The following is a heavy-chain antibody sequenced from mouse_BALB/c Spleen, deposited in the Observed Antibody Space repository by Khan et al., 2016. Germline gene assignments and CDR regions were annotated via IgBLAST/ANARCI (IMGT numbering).Heavy chain of an antibody. D-gene: IGHD2-13*01. CDR1: GFTFSNYW. CDR3: TKLDYYYAMDY. V-gene: IGHV6-6*02. Sequence: EVKLEESGGGLVQPGGSMKLSCVASGFTFSNYWMNWVRQSPEKGLEWVAEIRLKSNNYATHYAESVKGRFTISRDDSKSSVYLQMNNLRVEDTGIYYCTKLDYYYAMDYWGQGTSVTVSS. CDR2: IRLKSNNYAT. J-gene: IGHJ4*01.